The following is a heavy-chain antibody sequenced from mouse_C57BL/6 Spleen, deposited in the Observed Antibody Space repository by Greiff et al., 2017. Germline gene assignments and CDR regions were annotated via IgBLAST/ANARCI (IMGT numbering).Heavy chain of an antibody. J-gene: IGHJ1*03. CDR1: GYTFTSYW. CDR2: LDPSDSYT. D-gene: IGHD1-1*01. Sequence: QVQLQQPGAELVKPGASVKLSCKASGYTFTSYWMQWVKQRPGQGLEWIGELDPSDSYTNYNQKFKGKAPLTVDTSSSAAYMQLSSLTSEDSAVYYCARGATVVADWYFDVWGTGTTVTVSS. CDR3: ARGATVVADWYFDV. V-gene: IGHV1-50*01.